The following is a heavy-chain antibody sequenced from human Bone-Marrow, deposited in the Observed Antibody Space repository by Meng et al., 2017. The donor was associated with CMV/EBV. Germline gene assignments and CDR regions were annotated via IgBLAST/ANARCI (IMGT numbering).Heavy chain of an antibody. J-gene: IGHJ6*02. CDR3: AKDSSWSLGSGMDV. D-gene: IGHD3-10*01. CDR2: IRWNGDTT. CDR1: GFTFDDYG. Sequence: GGSLRLSCAASGFTFDDYGMTWVRQAPGKGLEWVSGIRWNGDTTAYRDSVKGRFTISRDNAKNSLYLQMNSLRAEDTALYYCAKDSSWSLGSGMDVWGQGTTVTVSS. V-gene: IGHV3-20*04.